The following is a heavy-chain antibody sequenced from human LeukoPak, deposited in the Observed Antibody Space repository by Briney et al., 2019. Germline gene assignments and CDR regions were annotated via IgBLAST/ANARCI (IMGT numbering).Heavy chain of an antibody. Sequence: PSETLSLTCAVYGGSFRGYYWSWIRQPPGKGLEWVGEINHSGSTNYNPSLKSRVTISVDTSKNQFSLKLSSVTAADTAVYYCARGRNFWSGYYISWGQGTLVTVSS. J-gene: IGHJ5*02. V-gene: IGHV4-34*01. CDR2: INHSGST. CDR1: GGSFRGYY. CDR3: ARGRNFWSGYYIS. D-gene: IGHD3-3*01.